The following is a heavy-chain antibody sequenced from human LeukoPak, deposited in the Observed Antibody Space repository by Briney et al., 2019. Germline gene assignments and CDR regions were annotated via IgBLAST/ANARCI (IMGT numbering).Heavy chain of an antibody. CDR1: GFTFSSYE. J-gene: IGHJ4*02. Sequence: PGGSLRLSCAASGFTFSSYEMNWVRQAPGKGLEWVSYISSSGSTIHYADSVKGRFTISRDNSKNTLYLQMNSLRAEDTAVYYCAKARRAGSCDYWGQGTLVTVSS. CDR3: AKARRAGSCDY. D-gene: IGHD3-10*01. CDR2: ISSSGSTI. V-gene: IGHV3-48*03.